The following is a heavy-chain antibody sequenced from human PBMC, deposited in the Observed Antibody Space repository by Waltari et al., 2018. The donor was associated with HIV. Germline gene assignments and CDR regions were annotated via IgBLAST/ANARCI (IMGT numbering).Heavy chain of an antibody. V-gene: IGHV4-39*07. D-gene: IGHD3-10*01. CDR3: ARSPLLWFGDNWFDP. CDR1: GGSISSSSYY. J-gene: IGHJ5*02. Sequence: QLQLQESGPGLVKPSETLSLTCTVSGGSISSSSYYWGWIRQPPGKGLEWIGSIYYSGSTVYNPALKSRVTISVDTSKNQFSLKLSSVTAADTAVYYCARSPLLWFGDNWFDPWGQGTLVTGSS. CDR2: IYYSGST.